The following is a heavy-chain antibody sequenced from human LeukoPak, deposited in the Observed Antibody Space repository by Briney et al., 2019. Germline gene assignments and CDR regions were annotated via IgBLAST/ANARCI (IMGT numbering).Heavy chain of an antibody. D-gene: IGHD1-26*01. J-gene: IGHJ3*02. CDR3: ARSAGATRRGDAFDI. CDR2: INHSGST. CDR1: GGSFSGYY. V-gene: IGHV4-34*01. Sequence: SETLSLTCAVYGGSFSGYYWSWIRQPPGKGLEWIGEINHSGSTNYNPSLKSRVTISVDTPKNQFSLKLSSVTAADTAVYYCARSAGATRRGDAFDIWGQGTMVTVSS.